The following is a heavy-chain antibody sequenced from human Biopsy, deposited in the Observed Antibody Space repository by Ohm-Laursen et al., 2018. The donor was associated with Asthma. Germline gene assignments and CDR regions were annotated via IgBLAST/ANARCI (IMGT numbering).Heavy chain of an antibody. D-gene: IGHD3-10*01. Sequence: ASRFTFTNAWMTWVRQAPGKGLEWVALIKSKTDSGTTDYAAPVKGRFSISRDDSKNTLYLQMNSLKTEDTAVYYCTTWFDSLDSWGQGTLVTVSS. J-gene: IGHJ4*02. V-gene: IGHV3-15*01. CDR1: RFTFTNAW. CDR2: IKSKTDSGTT. CDR3: TTWFDSLDS.